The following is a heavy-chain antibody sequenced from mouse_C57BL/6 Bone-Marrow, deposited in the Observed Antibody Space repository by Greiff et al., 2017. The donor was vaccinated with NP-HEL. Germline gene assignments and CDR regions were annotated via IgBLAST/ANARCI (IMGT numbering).Heavy chain of an antibody. Sequence: VQRVESGPGLVQPSQSLSITCTVSGFSLTSYGVHWVRQSPGKGLEWLGVIWRGGSTDYNAAFMSRLSITKDNSKSQVFFKMNSLQADDTAIYYCAKNGGSSPYYYAMDYWGQGTSVTVSS. CDR1: GFSLTSYG. V-gene: IGHV2-5*01. CDR3: AKNGGSSPYYYAMDY. CDR2: IWRGGST. D-gene: IGHD1-1*01. J-gene: IGHJ4*01.